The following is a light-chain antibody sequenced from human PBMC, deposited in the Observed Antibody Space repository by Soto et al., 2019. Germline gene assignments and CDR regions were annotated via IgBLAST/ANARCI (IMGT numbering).Light chain of an antibody. CDR1: SSDVGGYRY. Sequence: QSALTQPASLSGSPGQSITISCTGTSSDVGGYRYVSWYQHHPGEAPKLIIYEVSNRPSGVSNRFSGSKSGNTASLTISGRQHEEESHDYCSSKCSGSTPMLFGGGTKLTVL. J-gene: IGLJ2*01. CDR3: SSKCSGSTPML. V-gene: IGLV2-14*01. CDR2: EVS.